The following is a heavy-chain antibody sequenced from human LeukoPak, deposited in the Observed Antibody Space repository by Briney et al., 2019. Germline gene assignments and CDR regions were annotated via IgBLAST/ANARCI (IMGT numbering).Heavy chain of an antibody. V-gene: IGHV1-2*02. D-gene: IGHD2-2*01. CDR3: ARDQNPIVVVPAASHY. J-gene: IGHJ4*02. CDR2: INPNSGGT. CDR1: GYTFTGYY. Sequence: ASVKVSCKASGYTFTGYYIHWVRQAPGQGLQWMGWINPNSGGTNYAQKFQGRVTMTRDTSISTAYMELSRLRSDDTAVYYCARDQNPIVVVPAASHYWGQGTLVTVSS.